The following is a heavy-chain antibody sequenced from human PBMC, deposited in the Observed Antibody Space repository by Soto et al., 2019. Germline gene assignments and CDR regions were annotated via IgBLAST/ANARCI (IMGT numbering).Heavy chain of an antibody. CDR2: ISGYNGDT. D-gene: IGHD2-8*01. V-gene: IGHV1-18*01. J-gene: IGHJ6*02. CDR3: AKNGQPPYYYYGMDV. CDR1: GYTFTRYG. Sequence: QGQWVQSGGEAKKPGASVKVSCKASGYTFTRYGISWVRQAPGQGLEWMGWISGYNGDTNYAQKFQGRVTMTIDTSTSTAYMELRSLTSDDTAVYYCAKNGQPPYYYYGMDVWGQGTTVTVSS.